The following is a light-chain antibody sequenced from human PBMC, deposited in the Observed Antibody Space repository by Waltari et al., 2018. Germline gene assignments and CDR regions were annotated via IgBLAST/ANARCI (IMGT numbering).Light chain of an antibody. CDR2: DVS. V-gene: IGLV2-14*01. CDR3: SSQSSNNVVL. J-gene: IGLJ2*01. CDR1: SNDVGGYNS. Sequence: QSALTQPASVSGSPGQSVTIFCTGTSNDVGGYNSDSWYQEHPGQAPRVIIYDVSDRPSRVSDRFSGSKSGNTASLTISGLQAEDEADYYCSSQSSNNVVLFGGGTKLTVL.